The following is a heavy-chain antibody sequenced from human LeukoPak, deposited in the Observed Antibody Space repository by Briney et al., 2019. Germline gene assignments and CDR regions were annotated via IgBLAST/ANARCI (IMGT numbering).Heavy chain of an antibody. Sequence: SETLSLTCTVSGGSISNYYWNWIRQPPGKGQEWIGYIYYSGTTNYNPSLKSRVSMSVDTSKNQFSLKLSSVTAADTAVYYCASIPGATGTGDVWGKGTTVTVSS. D-gene: IGHD3/OR15-3a*01. CDR3: ASIPGATGTGDV. V-gene: IGHV4-59*01. CDR2: IYYSGTT. J-gene: IGHJ6*04. CDR1: GGSISNYY.